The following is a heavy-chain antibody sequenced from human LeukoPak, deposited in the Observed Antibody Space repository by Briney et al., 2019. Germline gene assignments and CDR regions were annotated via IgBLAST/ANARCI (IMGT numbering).Heavy chain of an antibody. Sequence: PSETLSLTCTVSGGSLRPYYWTWIRQPPGKGLEWIGYIYHTGVSDYKPSLESRLTISLDTSRSQFSLSLRSVTAADAAVYYCARADVLLWFGEFHFDYWGQGTLVTVSS. CDR3: ARADVLLWFGEFHFDY. J-gene: IGHJ4*02. D-gene: IGHD3-10*01. CDR1: GGSLRPYY. CDR2: IYHTGVS. V-gene: IGHV4-4*09.